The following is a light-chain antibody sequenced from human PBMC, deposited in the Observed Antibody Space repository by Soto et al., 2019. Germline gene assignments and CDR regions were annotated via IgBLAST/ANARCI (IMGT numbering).Light chain of an antibody. J-gene: IGKJ2*01. CDR1: QSVTSNY. Sequence: EIVLTQSPGTLSLSPGERVTLSCRASQSVTSNYLGWYQQKPGQAPRLLIYGASTRATGIPDRFSGSGSGTDFTLTISRLEPEDFAVYYCQQYGSSPYTFGQGTKLESK. CDR2: GAS. CDR3: QQYGSSPYT. V-gene: IGKV3-20*01.